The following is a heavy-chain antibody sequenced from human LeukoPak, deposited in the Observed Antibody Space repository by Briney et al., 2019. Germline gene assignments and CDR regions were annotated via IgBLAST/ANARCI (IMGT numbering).Heavy chain of an antibody. J-gene: IGHJ4*02. V-gene: IGHV3-66*01. CDR2: IYTGERT. CDR1: GFTVSSNY. CDR3: ARDLVTDTLIPY. Sequence: GGSLRLSCAASGFTVSSNYMSWVRQAPGKGLEWVSVIYTGERTYYADSVKGRFTISRDNSANTLYLQMNSLRAEDTAVYYCARDLVTDTLIPYWGQGTLVTVSS. D-gene: IGHD4-23*01.